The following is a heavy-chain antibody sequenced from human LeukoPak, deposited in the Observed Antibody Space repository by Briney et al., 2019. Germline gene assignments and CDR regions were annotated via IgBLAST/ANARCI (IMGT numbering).Heavy chain of an antibody. CDR3: ARDGGSGWYDY. V-gene: IGHV3-30-3*01. J-gene: IGHJ4*02. CDR2: ISYDGSNK. D-gene: IGHD6-19*01. CDR1: GFTFSSYV. Sequence: PGGSLRLSCAASGFTFSSYVVHWVRQAPGKGLEWVAVISYDGSNKYYADSVRGRFTISRDNSIHTLYLQMSSLRSEDTVLYYCARDGGSGWYDYWGQGTLVTVSS.